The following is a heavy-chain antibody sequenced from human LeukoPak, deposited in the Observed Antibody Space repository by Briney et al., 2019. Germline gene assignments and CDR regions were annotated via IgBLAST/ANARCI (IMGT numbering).Heavy chain of an antibody. V-gene: IGHV3-66*01. CDR3: AELGITMIGGV. CDR2: IYSGGRT. Sequence: GGSLRLSCAASGFTVNRNYMSWVRQAPGKGLEWVSVIYSGGRTYYADSVKGRFTISRDNSKNTLYLQMNSLRAEDTAVYYCAELGITMIGGVWGKGTTVTISS. J-gene: IGHJ6*04. D-gene: IGHD3-10*02. CDR1: GFTVNRNY.